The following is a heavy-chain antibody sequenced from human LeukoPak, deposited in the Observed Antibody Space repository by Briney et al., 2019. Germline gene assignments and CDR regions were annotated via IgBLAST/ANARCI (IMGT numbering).Heavy chain of an antibody. J-gene: IGHJ4*02. V-gene: IGHV3-23*01. CDR3: TKKGGGVAGTVGRGYFDS. CDR1: GFTFSTYA. D-gene: IGHD6-19*01. CDR2: TGGSGSNT. Sequence: PGGSLRLSCAASGFTFSTYAMSWVRQAPGKGLEWVSATGGSGSNTYYADSVKGRVTISRDNSKSTLYLQMNSLRAEDTAIYYCTKKGGGVAGTVGRGYFDSWGQGTLVTVSS.